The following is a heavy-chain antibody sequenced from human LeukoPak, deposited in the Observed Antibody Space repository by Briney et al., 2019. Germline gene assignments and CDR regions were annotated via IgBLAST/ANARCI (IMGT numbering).Heavy chain of an antibody. V-gene: IGHV1-8*01. CDR2: MNPNSGNT. Sequence: ASVKVSCKASGYTFTNYDINWVRQATGQGLEWMGWMNPNSGNTGYAQKFQGRVTMTRNTSITTAYMELSNLRSEDTAVYYCARRRGWPNYFDYWGQGTLVTVSS. CDR3: ARRRGWPNYFDY. J-gene: IGHJ4*02. CDR1: GYTFTNYD. D-gene: IGHD6-19*01.